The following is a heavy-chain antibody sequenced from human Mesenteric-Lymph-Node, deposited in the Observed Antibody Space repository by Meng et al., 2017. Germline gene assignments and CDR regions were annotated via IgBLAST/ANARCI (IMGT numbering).Heavy chain of an antibody. CDR3: ARESRALYGSGSELDY. D-gene: IGHD3-10*01. J-gene: IGHJ4*02. V-gene: IGHV1-69*05. Sequence: SVKVSCKASGGTFSSYAISWVRQAPGQGREWMGGIIPIFGTANYAQKFQGRVTITTDESTSTAYMELSSLRSEDTAVYYCARESRALYGSGSELDYWGQGTLVTVSS. CDR1: GGTFSSYA. CDR2: IIPIFGTA.